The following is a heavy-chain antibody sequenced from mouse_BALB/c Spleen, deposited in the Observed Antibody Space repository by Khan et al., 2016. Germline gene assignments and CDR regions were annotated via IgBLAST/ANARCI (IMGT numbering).Heavy chain of an antibody. CDR2: INTNTGEP. Sequence: QIQLVQSGPELKKPGETVKISCKASGYTFTNYGMNWVKQAPGKGLKWMGWINTNTGEPTYAEEFKGRFAFSLETSASTAYLQINNRKNEETATYFYATGAWFAYWGQGTLVTVSA. J-gene: IGHJ3*01. D-gene: IGHD4-1*01. CDR3: ATGAWFAY. V-gene: IGHV9-3*02. CDR1: GYTFTNYG.